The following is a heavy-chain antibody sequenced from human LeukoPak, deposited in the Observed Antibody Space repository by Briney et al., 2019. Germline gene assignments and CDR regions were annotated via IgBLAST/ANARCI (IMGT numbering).Heavy chain of an antibody. CDR3: SRAPLGATQAFDI. CDR2: IIPIFGTA. V-gene: IGHV1-69*01. J-gene: IGHJ3*02. D-gene: IGHD1-26*01. CDR1: GGTFSSYA. Sequence: SVKVSCKASGGTFSSYAISWVRQAPGQGLEWMGGIIPIFGTANYAQKFQGRVTITADESTSTAYMELSSLRSEDTAVYYCSRAPLGATQAFDIWGQGTMVTVSS.